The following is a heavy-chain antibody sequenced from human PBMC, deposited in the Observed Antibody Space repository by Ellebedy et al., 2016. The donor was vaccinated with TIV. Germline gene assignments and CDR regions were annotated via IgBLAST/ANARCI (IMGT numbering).Heavy chain of an antibody. Sequence: SGPTLVKPTQTLTLTCSFSGFSLSTNGMCVSWIRQHPGKALEWLARIDWDDDKYYSPSLKTRLTISKDPSKNQVVLTLTNMVPVDTATYYCARTTLLEAAVGNVSGWYGGDFDYWGQGTPVTVTS. D-gene: IGHD6-19*01. CDR1: GFSLSTNGMC. V-gene: IGHV2-70*11. CDR3: ARTTLLEAAVGNVSGWYGGDFDY. J-gene: IGHJ4*02. CDR2: IDWDDDK.